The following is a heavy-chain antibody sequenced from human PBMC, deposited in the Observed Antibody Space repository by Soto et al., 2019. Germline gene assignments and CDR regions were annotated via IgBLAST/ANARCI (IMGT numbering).Heavy chain of an antibody. CDR1: GFTFTTFA. V-gene: IGHV3-23*01. J-gene: IGHJ3*02. D-gene: IGHD6-19*01. CDR3: TKGFSGWPQMRTSDI. CDR2: IGNSGTST. Sequence: GGSLRLSCAASGFTFTTFAMSWVRQAPGKGLEWVSSIGNSGTSTYYADSVKGRFTVSRDNSKNTLYLQMNSLKAEDTAVYYCTKGFSGWPQMRTSDIWGQGTMVTVSS.